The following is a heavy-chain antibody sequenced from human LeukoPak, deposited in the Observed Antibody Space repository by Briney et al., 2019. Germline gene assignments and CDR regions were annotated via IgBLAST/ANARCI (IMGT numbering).Heavy chain of an antibody. CDR3: ARRMLEARGSSATNWFDT. J-gene: IGHJ5*02. Sequence: PSETLSLTCTVSGGSLSSYSWNWIRQPPGKGLEWLGRTYTSGSTNYNPSLQSRITISADTSKNQFSLKLTSVTAADTAVYYCARRMLEARGSSATNWFDTWGQGTLVSVSS. CDR1: GGSLSSYS. V-gene: IGHV4-4*07. D-gene: IGHD5-12*01. CDR2: TYTSGST.